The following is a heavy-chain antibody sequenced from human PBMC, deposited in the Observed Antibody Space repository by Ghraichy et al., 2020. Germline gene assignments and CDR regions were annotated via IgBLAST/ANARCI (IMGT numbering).Heavy chain of an antibody. D-gene: IGHD6-19*01. CDR2: IRDSSVNI. J-gene: IGHJ4*02. Sequence: GGSRRLSCAASGFTFSSYVMAWVRQAPGKGLEWVSSIRDSSVNIYYADSVKGRFTISRDNSKNTLYLQMNNLRAEDTAIYYCAKGTSAWQGYYFDYWGQGTLVTVSS. CDR3: AKGTSAWQGYYFDY. CDR1: GFTFSSYV. V-gene: IGHV3-23*01.